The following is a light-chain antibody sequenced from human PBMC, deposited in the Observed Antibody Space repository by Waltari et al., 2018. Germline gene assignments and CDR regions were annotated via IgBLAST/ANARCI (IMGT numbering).Light chain of an antibody. CDR3: MRSIQVPRT. CDR1: QSLLHTSGRTY. V-gene: IGKV2D-29*01. J-gene: IGKJ2*01. CDR2: EFS. Sequence: DIVMTQTTLSLSVIPGQPASISCKSSQSLLHTSGRTYFYWYLQKPGEPPHLLIYEFSKRFPGVPATFSGGGSVPEFTLKISRVEAEDVGLYYGMRSIQVPRTFGQATKLEIK.